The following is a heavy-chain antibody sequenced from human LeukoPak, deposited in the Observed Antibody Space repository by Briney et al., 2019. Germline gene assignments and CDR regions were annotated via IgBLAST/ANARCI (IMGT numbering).Heavy chain of an antibody. V-gene: IGHV1-2*02. D-gene: IGHD2-15*01. Sequence: ASVKVSCKASGGTFSSYAISWVRQAPGQGLEWMGWINPDNGGTNYAQKFQGRVTMTRDTSINTAYMEVSRLKSDDTAVYYCARESPDIVVVVTAALRRSWFDPWGQGTLVTVSS. CDR3: ARESPDIVVVVTAALRRSWFDP. CDR2: INPDNGGT. J-gene: IGHJ5*02. CDR1: GGTFSSYA.